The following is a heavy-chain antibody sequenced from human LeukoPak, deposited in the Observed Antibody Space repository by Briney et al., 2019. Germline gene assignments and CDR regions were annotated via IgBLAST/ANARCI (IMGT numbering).Heavy chain of an antibody. Sequence: GGSLRLSCAASGFTFSTYVMSWVRQAPGKGLEWVAVISFDGINKFYADSVKGRFTISRDNSENTLYLQMNSLRVEDTAVYYCAKGGGTGYSSSWYSNWGQGTLVTVSS. CDR1: GFTFSTYV. V-gene: IGHV3-30*18. CDR3: AKGGGTGYSSSWYSN. D-gene: IGHD6-13*01. CDR2: ISFDGINK. J-gene: IGHJ4*02.